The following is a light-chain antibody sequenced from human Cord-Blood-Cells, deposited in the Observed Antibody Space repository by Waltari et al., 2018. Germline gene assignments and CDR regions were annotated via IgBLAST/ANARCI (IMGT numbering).Light chain of an antibody. CDR2: DVS. CDR1: SSDVGGSHY. CDR3: SSYTSSSTLV. J-gene: IGLJ3*02. V-gene: IGLV2-14*01. Sequence: SPLSYPASLSGSPGQSITISCTGTSSDVGGSHYVSWYQQHPGKAPKLMIYDVSNRPSGVSNRFSGSKSGNTASLTISGLQAEDEADYYCSSYTSSSTLVFGGGTKLTVL.